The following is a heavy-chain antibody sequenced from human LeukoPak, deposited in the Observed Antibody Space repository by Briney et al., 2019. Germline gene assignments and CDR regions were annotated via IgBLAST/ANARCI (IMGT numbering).Heavy chain of an antibody. CDR3: AKQSGSYGGILDN. CDR2: IYYSGGT. CDR1: RGSLTYSHYY. J-gene: IGHJ4*02. V-gene: IGHV4-39*01. Sequence: PSETLSLTRSVSRGSLTYSHYYCGWVRQPPGKGLEWIGGIYYSGGTYYNPSLKSRVTISVDTSRKEFSLRLSSVTPPGTPLYFCAKQSGSYGGILDNWGQGILGTVSS. D-gene: IGHD1-26*01.